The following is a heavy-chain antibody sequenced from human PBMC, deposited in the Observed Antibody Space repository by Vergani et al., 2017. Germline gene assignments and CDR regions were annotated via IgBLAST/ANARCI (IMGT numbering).Heavy chain of an antibody. V-gene: IGHV4-38-2*02. CDR3: ARVLRRSYYYYMDV. CDR2: IHHSGST. J-gene: IGHJ6*03. D-gene: IGHD4-23*01. CDR1: GYSISSGYY. Sequence: QVQLQESGPGLVKPSETLSLTCNVSGYSISSGYYWGWIRQPPGKGLEWIGSIHHSGSTYYNPSLKSRVPISVDTSKNQFSLKLSSVTAADTAVYYCARVLRRSYYYYMDVWGKGTTVTVSS.